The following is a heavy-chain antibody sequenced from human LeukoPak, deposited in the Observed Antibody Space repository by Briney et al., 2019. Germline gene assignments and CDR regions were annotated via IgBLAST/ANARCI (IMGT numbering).Heavy chain of an antibody. CDR3: AKEGSGYYEYYFDY. CDR2: ISYDGTKK. J-gene: IGHJ4*02. Sequence: GRSLRLSCAASGFTSRSYGMHWVRQAPGKGLEWVAVISYDGTKKYYADSVKGRFTISRDNSKNALYLQMNSLRAEDTSVYYCAKEGSGYYEYYFDYWGQGTLVTVSS. D-gene: IGHD3-22*01. CDR1: GFTSRSYG. V-gene: IGHV3-30*18.